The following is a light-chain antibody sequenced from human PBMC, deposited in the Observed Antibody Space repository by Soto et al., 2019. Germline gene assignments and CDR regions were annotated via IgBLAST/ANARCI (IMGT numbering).Light chain of an antibody. CDR2: RDS. V-gene: IGLV3-9*01. CDR1: NIATKN. J-gene: IGLJ2*01. CDR3: QVLDSSTVV. Sequence: SYELTQPLSVSVALGQTAKITCGGNNIATKNVHWYQQKPGQAPVLVIYRDSNRPSGIPERFSGSNSGNTATLTISRAQAGDEADYYCQVLDSSTVVFGGGTKLTVL.